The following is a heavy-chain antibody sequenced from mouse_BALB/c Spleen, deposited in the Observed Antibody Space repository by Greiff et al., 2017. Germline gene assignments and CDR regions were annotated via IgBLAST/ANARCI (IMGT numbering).Heavy chain of an antibody. CDR1: GFTFSSYT. CDR2: ISNGGGST. J-gene: IGHJ4*01. Sequence: VQLKQSGGGLVQPGGSLKLSCAASGFTFSSYTMSWVRQTPEKRLEWVAYISNGGGSTYYPDTVKGRFTISRDNAKNTLYLQMSSLKSEDTAMYYCARQYGNYVDYAMDYWGQGTSVTVSS. V-gene: IGHV5-12-2*01. CDR3: ARQYGNYVDYAMDY. D-gene: IGHD2-10*02.